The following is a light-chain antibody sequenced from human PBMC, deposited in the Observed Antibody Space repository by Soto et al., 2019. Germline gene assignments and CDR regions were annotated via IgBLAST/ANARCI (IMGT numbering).Light chain of an antibody. J-gene: IGKJ2*01. CDR3: QQYGSSPRT. Sequence: EIVLTQSPGTLSLSPGERATLSCRASQSVSSSYLAWYQQKPGQAPRLLIYGASSRATGIPDRFSGSGSGTDFTLSISRLEPEDLAVYYCQQYGSSPRTFGQGTQLEIK. V-gene: IGKV3-20*01. CDR2: GAS. CDR1: QSVSSSY.